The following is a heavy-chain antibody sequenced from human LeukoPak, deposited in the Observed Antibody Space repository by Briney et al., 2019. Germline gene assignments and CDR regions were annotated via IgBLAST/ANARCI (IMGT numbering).Heavy chain of an antibody. Sequence: ASVKVSCKASGYTFTGYYMHWVRQAPGQGLEWMGRINPNSGGTNYAQKFHGRVTMTRNTSISTAYMELSRLRSDDTAVYYCARVPPYRGSYFWGQGTLVTVSS. CDR2: INPNSGGT. D-gene: IGHD1-26*01. V-gene: IGHV1-2*06. J-gene: IGHJ4*02. CDR1: GYTFTGYY. CDR3: ARVPPYRGSYF.